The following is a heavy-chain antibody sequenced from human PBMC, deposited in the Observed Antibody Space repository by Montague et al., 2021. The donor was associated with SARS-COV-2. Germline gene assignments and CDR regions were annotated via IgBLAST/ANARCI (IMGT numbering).Heavy chain of an antibody. J-gene: IGHJ6*02. Sequence: SETLSLTCTVSGASIGDYYWSWIRQPPGKGLEWIGYIYESGSTKSNPSLTSRLIMSVDTSRNQFSLTLSSVTTADTAVYYCARDRGLSGFYGYDPLYFYGMDVRGQGTTVIVSS. CDR3: ARDRGLSGFYGYDPLYFYGMDV. D-gene: IGHD5-12*01. V-gene: IGHV4-59*01. CDR2: IYESGST. CDR1: GASIGDYY.